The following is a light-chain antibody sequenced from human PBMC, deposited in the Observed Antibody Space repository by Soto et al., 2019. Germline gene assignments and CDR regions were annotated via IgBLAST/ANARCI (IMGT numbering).Light chain of an antibody. CDR3: QQRSNWPIT. J-gene: IGKJ5*01. V-gene: IGKV3-11*01. Sequence: EIVLTQSPATLSLSPGDRATLSCRASQGINNYLAWFRQKPGQAPRLLIYDASNRATGTPARISGSGSGTDFTLTISSLEPEDFAVYYCQQRSNWPITFGQGTRLEIK. CDR1: QGINNY. CDR2: DAS.